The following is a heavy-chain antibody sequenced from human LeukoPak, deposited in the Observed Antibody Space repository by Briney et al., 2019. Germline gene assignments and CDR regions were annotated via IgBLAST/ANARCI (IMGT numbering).Heavy chain of an antibody. J-gene: IGHJ6*03. D-gene: IGHD3-10*01. V-gene: IGHV3-64*01. CDR2: ISSNGGST. CDR1: GFTFSSYA. CDR3: ARGPYASGSYFSGGYYYMDV. Sequence: QPGGSLRLSCAASGFTFSSYAMHWVRQAPGKGLEYVSAISSNGGSTYYANSVKGRFTISRDNSKNTLYLQMGSLRAEDTAVYYCARGPYASGSYFSGGYYYMDVWGKGTTVTISS.